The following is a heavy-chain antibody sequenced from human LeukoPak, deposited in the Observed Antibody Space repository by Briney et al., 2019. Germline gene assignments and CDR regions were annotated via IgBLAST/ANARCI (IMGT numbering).Heavy chain of an antibody. Sequence: PGGSLRLSCAASGFNFSNYDMHWVRQAPGKGLEWVAFLRYDGSDKYYADSVKGRFTISRDNSKNTLYLQMNGLRTDDTAVYYCAKGDTSWGQGTLVTVSS. CDR1: GFNFSNYD. J-gene: IGHJ5*02. CDR3: AKGDTS. D-gene: IGHD2-21*02. V-gene: IGHV3-30*02. CDR2: LRYDGSDK.